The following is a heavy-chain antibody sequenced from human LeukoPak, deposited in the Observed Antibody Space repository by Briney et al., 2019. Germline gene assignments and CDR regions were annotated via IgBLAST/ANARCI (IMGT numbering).Heavy chain of an antibody. CDR3: GRHAYGGSPPLN. CDR1: EFTFRSYG. V-gene: IGHV3-30*03. J-gene: IGHJ4*02. Sequence: PGGSLRLTCAASEFTFRSYGMHWVRQAPGKGLEWVAVISYDGSNEYYADSVKGRFTISRDNSKNTLYLQMNGLRVEDTAAYYCGRHAYGGSPPLNWGQGTLVIVSS. CDR2: ISYDGSNE. D-gene: IGHD3-10*01.